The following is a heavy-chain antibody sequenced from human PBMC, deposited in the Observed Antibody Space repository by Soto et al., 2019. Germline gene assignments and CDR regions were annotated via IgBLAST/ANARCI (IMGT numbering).Heavy chain of an antibody. Sequence: TLSLTCAISGDSVSSNSAAWNWIRQSPSRGLEWLGRTYYRSKWYNDYAVSVKSRITINPDTSKNQFSLQLNSVTPEDTAVYYCARGSSGWYVSDYYYGMDVWGQGTTVTVSS. D-gene: IGHD6-19*01. V-gene: IGHV6-1*01. CDR1: GDSVSSNSAA. CDR2: TYYRSKWYN. J-gene: IGHJ6*02. CDR3: ARGSSGWYVSDYYYGMDV.